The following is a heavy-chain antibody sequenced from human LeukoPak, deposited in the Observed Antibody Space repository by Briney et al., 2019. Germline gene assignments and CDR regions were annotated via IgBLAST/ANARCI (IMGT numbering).Heavy chain of an antibody. CDR3: ARDSRQWLVYFDY. D-gene: IGHD6-19*01. CDR2: IKQDGSEK. Sequence: PGGSLRLSCAASGFTFSSYWMSWVRQAPGKGLEWVANIKQDGSEKYYVDSVKGRFTISRDNAKNSLYLQMNSLRAEDTAVYYCARDSRQWLVYFDYWGQGTLVTVSS. V-gene: IGHV3-7*01. J-gene: IGHJ4*02. CDR1: GFTFSSYW.